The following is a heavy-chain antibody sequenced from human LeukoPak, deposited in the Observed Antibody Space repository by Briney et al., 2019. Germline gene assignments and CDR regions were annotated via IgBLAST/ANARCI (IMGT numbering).Heavy chain of an antibody. CDR2: INHSGST. V-gene: IGHV4-34*01. D-gene: IGHD6-13*01. Sequence: SGTLSLTCAVYGGSFSGYYWSWIRQPPGKGLEWIGEINHSGSTNYNPSLKSRVTISVDTSKNQFSLKLSSVTAADTAVYYCARAEKGDSSSWYFDYWGQGTLVTVSS. J-gene: IGHJ4*02. CDR3: ARAEKGDSSSWYFDY. CDR1: GGSFSGYY.